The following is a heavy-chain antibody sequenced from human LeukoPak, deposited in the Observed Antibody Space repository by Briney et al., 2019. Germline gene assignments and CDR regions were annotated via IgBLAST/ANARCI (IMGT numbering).Heavy chain of an antibody. J-gene: IGHJ6*03. CDR2: INPNSGGT. V-gene: IGHV1-2*02. D-gene: IGHD3-10*01. CDR3: ARELWFGDADYYYMDV. CDR1: GYTFTGYY. Sequence: ASVKVSCKASGYTFTGYYMHWVRQAPGQGLEWMGWINPNSGGTNYAQKFQGRVTMTRDTSISTAYMELSRLRSDDTAVYYCARELWFGDADYYYMDVWGKGTTVTVSS.